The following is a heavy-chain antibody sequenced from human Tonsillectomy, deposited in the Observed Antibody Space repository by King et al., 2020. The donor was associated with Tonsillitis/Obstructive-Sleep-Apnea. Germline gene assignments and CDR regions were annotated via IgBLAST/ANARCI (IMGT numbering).Heavy chain of an antibody. J-gene: IGHJ4*02. CDR1: GFTFDDYA. Sequence: VQLVESGGGLVQPGRSLRLSCAASGFTFDDYAMHWVRQAPGKGLEWVSGISWNSGSIGYADSVKGRFTISRDNAKNSLYLQMNSLRAEDTAFFYCAKDIRGGGYSLPDYWGEGALVTVSS. D-gene: IGHD1-26*01. V-gene: IGHV3-9*01. CDR2: ISWNSGSI. CDR3: AKDIRGGGYSLPDY.